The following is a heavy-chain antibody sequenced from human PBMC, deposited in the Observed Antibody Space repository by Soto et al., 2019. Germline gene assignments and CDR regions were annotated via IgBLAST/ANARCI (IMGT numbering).Heavy chain of an antibody. J-gene: IGHJ4*02. V-gene: IGHV3-30-3*01. D-gene: IGHD2-2*02. Sequence: GGSLRLSCAASGFTFSSYAMHWVRQAPGKGLEWVAVISYDGSNKYYADSVKGRFTISRDNSKNTLYLQMNSLRAEDTAVYYCARDCSSTSCYILGYWGQGTLVTVSS. CDR2: ISYDGSNK. CDR1: GFTFSSYA. CDR3: ARDCSSTSCYILGY.